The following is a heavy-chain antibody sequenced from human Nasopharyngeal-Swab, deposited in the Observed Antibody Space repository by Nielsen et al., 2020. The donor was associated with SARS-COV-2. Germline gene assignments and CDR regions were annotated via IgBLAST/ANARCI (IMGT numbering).Heavy chain of an antibody. CDR1: GYTFTSYY. CDR3: ARLTAMVNRGDYYYGMDV. V-gene: IGHV1-46*01. J-gene: IGHJ6*02. CDR2: INPSGGST. D-gene: IGHD5-18*01. Sequence: ASVKVSCKASGYTFTSYYMHWVRQAPGQGLEWMGIINPSGGSTNYAQKFQGRVTMTRDTSTSTVYMELSSLRSEDTAVYYCARLTAMVNRGDYYYGMDVWGQGTTVTVSS.